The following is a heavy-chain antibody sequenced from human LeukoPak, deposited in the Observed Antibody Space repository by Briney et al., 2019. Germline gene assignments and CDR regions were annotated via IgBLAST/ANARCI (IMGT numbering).Heavy chain of an antibody. CDR3: ARYGITIVRGGKYYFDS. J-gene: IGHJ4*02. CDR1: GGSISGYF. V-gene: IGHV4-59*08. Sequence: PSETLSLTCTVSGGSISGYFWSWTRQPPGKRLEWIGYVHYSGSTNYNPSLNSRVTISVDTSKNQFSLRLRSVTAEDTAVYYCARYGITIVRGGKYYFDSWGQGTLVTVSS. D-gene: IGHD3-10*01. CDR2: VHYSGST.